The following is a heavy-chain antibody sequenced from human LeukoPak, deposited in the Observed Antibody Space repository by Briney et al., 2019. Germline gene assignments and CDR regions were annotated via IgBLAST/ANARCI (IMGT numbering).Heavy chain of an antibody. J-gene: IGHJ4*02. CDR1: GFTFSSYG. CDR3: ARPYCSSTSCYYYFDY. V-gene: IGHV3-33*01. Sequence: GGSLRLSCAASGFTFSSYGMHWVRQAPGKGLEWVAVIWYDGSNKYYADSVKGRFTTSRDNSKNTLYLQMNSLRAEDTAVYYCARPYCSSTSCYYYFDYWGQGTLATVSS. CDR2: IWYDGSNK. D-gene: IGHD2-2*01.